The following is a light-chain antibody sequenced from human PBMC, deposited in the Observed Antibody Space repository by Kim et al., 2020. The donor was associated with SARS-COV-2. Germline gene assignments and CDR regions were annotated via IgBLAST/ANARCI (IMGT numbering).Light chain of an antibody. CDR2: QDS. CDR1: KLGDKY. J-gene: IGLJ1*01. Sequence: SYELTQPPSVSVSPGQTASITCSGDKLGDKYACWYQQKPGQSPELVIYQDSKRPSGIPERFSGSNSGNTATLTISGTQAMDEADYYCQAWDSSTEVFGTG. CDR3: QAWDSSTEV. V-gene: IGLV3-1*01.